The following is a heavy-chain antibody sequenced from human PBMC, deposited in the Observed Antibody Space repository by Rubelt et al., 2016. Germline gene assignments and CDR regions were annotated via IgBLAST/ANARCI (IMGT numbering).Heavy chain of an antibody. CDR3: ARDLPPFRRYNWNFPLDY. J-gene: IGHJ4*02. CDR1: GYTFTGYY. CDR2: INTNSGGT. D-gene: IGHD1-7*01. V-gene: IGHV1-2*02. Sequence: QVQLVQSGAEVKKPGASVKVSCKASGYTFTGYYMHWVRQAPGQGLEWMGWINTNSGGTNYAQKLQGRVTMTTDTSTSTAYMELRSLRSDDTAVYYCARDLPPFRRYNWNFPLDYWGQGTLVTVSS.